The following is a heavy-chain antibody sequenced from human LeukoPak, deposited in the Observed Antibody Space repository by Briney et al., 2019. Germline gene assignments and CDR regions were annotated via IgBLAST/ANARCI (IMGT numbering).Heavy chain of an antibody. CDR2: ITWNSGSK. CDR1: GFTFDDYA. J-gene: IGHJ5*02. CDR3: ARDRAGAQNWVALDP. D-gene: IGHD7-27*01. V-gene: IGHV3-9*01. Sequence: PGRSLRLSCAASGFTFDDYAMHWVRQAPGKGLEWVSGITWNSGSKGYADSVKGRFTISRDNAKNSMFLQMTSLRPEDTALYYCARDRAGAQNWVALDPWGQGTLVTVSS.